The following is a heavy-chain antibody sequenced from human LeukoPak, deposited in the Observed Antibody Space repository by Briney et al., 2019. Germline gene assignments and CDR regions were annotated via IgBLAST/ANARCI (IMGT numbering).Heavy chain of an antibody. CDR1: GFTFCGYA. V-gene: IGHV3-48*03. J-gene: IGHJ4*02. CDR3: SGLSAYRYFDY. Sequence: GGSLRLSCAASGFTFCGYARNWVRQAPGKGLEWVSYISSSGSTIYYADSVKGRFTISRDNAKNSLYLQMNSLRAEDTAVYYCSGLSAYRYFDYWGQGTLVTVSS. D-gene: IGHD3-3*01. CDR2: ISSSGSTI.